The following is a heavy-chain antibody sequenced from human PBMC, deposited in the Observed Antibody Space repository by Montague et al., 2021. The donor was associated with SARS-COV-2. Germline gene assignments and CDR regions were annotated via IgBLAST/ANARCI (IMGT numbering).Heavy chain of an antibody. Sequence: SETPSLTCAVYGESFSGYYWSWIRQPPGKGLEWIGEINHSGSTNSNPSLKSRLTIPVDTSKNQFSLKLSSVTAADTAVYYCARPSCSSTSCYGPLWYWGQGTLVTVSS. V-gene: IGHV4-34*01. CDR1: GESFSGYY. CDR3: ARPSCSSTSCYGPLWY. D-gene: IGHD2-2*01. CDR2: INHSGST. J-gene: IGHJ4*02.